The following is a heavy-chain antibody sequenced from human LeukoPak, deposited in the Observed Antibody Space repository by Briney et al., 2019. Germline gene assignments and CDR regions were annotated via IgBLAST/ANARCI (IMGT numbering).Heavy chain of an antibody. Sequence: GGSLRLSCAASGFTFDDYAMHWVRQAPGKGLEWVSLISGDGGSTYYADSVKGRFTISRDNSKNSLYLQMNSLRTEDTALYYCAKDRELLRLTTVVTPAFDIWGQGTMVTVSS. CDR2: ISGDGGST. CDR3: AKDRELLRLTTVVTPAFDI. V-gene: IGHV3-43*02. J-gene: IGHJ3*02. CDR1: GFTFDDYA. D-gene: IGHD4-23*01.